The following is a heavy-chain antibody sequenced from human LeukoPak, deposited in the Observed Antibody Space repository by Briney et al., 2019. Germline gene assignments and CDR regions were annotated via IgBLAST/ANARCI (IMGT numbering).Heavy chain of an antibody. CDR1: GGSVSSGSYY. J-gene: IGHJ4*02. CDR2: IYYSGST. D-gene: IGHD6-19*01. Sequence: PSETLSLTCTVSGGSVSSGSYYWSWIRQPPGKGLEWIGYIYYSGSTNYNPSLKSRVTISVDTSKNQFSLKLSSVTVADTAVYYCARASRLDSSGWYFDYWGQGTLVTVSS. CDR3: ARASRLDSSGWYFDY. V-gene: IGHV4-61*01.